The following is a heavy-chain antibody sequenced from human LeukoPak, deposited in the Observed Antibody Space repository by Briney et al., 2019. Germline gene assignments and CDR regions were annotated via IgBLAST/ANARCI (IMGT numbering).Heavy chain of an antibody. CDR3: AKNWGPYGDYEYFQH. V-gene: IGHV3-30*18. CDR2: ISYDGSSK. Sequence: GGSLRLSCAASGFTFSSYGMHWVRQAPGKGPEWVAVISYDGSSKYYADSVKGRFTISRDNSKNTLYLQINSLRPEDTALCYCAKNWGPYGDYEYFQHWGQGSLVTVSS. J-gene: IGHJ1*01. D-gene: IGHD4-17*01. CDR1: GFTFSSYG.